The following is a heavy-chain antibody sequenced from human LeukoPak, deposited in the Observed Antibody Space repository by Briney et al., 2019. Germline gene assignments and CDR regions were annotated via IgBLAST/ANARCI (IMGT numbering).Heavy chain of an antibody. CDR1: GFTFSSYA. V-gene: IGHV3-23*01. D-gene: IGHD6-19*01. CDR2: ISGSGGST. Sequence: GGSLRLSCAASGFTFSSYAMSWVRQAPGKGLEWVSAISGSGGSTYYADSVKGRFTISRDNSKNTLFLEMNSLRAEDTAVYYCAKALTSGWYLDAFNIWGQGTMVTVSS. J-gene: IGHJ3*02. CDR3: AKALTSGWYLDAFNI.